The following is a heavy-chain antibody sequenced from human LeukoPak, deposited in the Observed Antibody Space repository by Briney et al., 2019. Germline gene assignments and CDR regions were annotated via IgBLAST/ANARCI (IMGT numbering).Heavy chain of an antibody. Sequence: GGSLRLSCAASGFTFSDYYMTWIRQAPGKGLGWVSGISGAGGSTYYADSVKGRFTISRDNSKDTLYLQMNGLRAEDTAIYYCVKLRTGTATNFDYWGQGTLVTVSS. V-gene: IGHV3-23*01. D-gene: IGHD1-1*01. CDR2: ISGAGGST. CDR1: GFTFSDYY. J-gene: IGHJ4*02. CDR3: VKLRTGTATNFDY.